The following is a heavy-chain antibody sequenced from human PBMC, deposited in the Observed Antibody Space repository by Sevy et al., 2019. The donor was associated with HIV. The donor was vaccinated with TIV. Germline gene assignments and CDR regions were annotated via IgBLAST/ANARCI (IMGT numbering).Heavy chain of an antibody. CDR2: IKQDGSEK. Sequence: GGSLRLSCAASEFTFSSYWMSWVRQAPGKGLEWVANIKQDGSEKYYVDSVKGRFTISRDNAKNSLYLQMNSLRAEDTAVYYCARSGGSYDYGMDVWGQRTTVTDSS. CDR1: EFTFSSYW. J-gene: IGHJ6*02. CDR3: ARSGGSYDYGMDV. D-gene: IGHD1-26*01. V-gene: IGHV3-7*01.